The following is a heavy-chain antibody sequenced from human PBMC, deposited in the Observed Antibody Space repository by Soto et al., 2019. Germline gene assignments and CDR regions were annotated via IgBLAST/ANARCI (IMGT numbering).Heavy chain of an antibody. V-gene: IGHV5-10-1*01. D-gene: IGHD3-10*01. CDR3: VRHFGISDEGNC. CDR1: GYTFTTHW. Sequence: GESLKISCSVYGYTFTTHWIAWVRQMPGRGLEWMARIDPSDSYSNYSPSLKGHVSVSVDKSTNTAYLQWTSLKASDTAVYYCVRHFGISDEGNCWGQGTPVTV. J-gene: IGHJ4*02. CDR2: IDPSDSYS.